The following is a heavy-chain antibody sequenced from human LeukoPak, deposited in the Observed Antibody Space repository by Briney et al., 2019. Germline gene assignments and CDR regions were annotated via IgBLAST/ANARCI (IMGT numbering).Heavy chain of an antibody. J-gene: IGHJ4*02. CDR3: ARDRGSYVLRFLEWLLYYFDY. CDR1: GFTFSSYA. Sequence: GGSLRLSCAASGFTFSSYAMHWVRQALGKGLEWVAVILYDGSNKYYADSVKGRFTISRDNSKNTLYLQMNSLRAEDTAVYYCARDRGSYVLRFLEWLLYYFDYWGQGTLVTVSS. D-gene: IGHD3-3*01. V-gene: IGHV3-30-3*01. CDR2: ILYDGSNK.